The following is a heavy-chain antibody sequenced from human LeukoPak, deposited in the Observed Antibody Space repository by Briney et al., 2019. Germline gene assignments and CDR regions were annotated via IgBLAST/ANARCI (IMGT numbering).Heavy chain of an antibody. J-gene: IGHJ4*02. D-gene: IGHD6-25*01. CDR1: GGSFSGYY. V-gene: IGHV4-34*01. CDR2: INHSGST. Sequence: SETLSLTCAVYGGSFSGYYWSWIRQPPGKGLEWIGEINHSGSTNYNPSLKSRVTISVDTSKNQFSLKLSSVTAADTAVYYCAREPAALDYWGQGTLVTVSS. CDR3: AREPAALDY.